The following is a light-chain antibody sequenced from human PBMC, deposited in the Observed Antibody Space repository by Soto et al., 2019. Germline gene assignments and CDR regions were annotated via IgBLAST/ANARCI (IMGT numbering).Light chain of an antibody. Sequence: EVVLTQSPDTLSLSPGGSATLSCRASQSVSSYLAWYQQRPDQALRLLIYDVSKRATGIPARFSGSGSRTDFTLTINSLEPEDVAIYFCHQRSNWPLTFGGGTKLEIK. CDR3: HQRSNWPLT. CDR1: QSVSSY. CDR2: DVS. V-gene: IGKV3-11*01. J-gene: IGKJ4*01.